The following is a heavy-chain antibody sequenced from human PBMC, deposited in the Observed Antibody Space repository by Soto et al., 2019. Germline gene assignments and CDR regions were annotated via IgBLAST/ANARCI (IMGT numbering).Heavy chain of an antibody. Sequence: GESLKISCKGSGYSFTSYWIGWVRQMPGKGLEWMGIIYPGDSDTRYSPSFQGQVTISADKSISTAYLQWSSLKASDTAMYYCARQPARQILGGNLRGGAFDIWGKGTMVTVS. CDR1: GYSFTSYW. J-gene: IGHJ3*02. CDR3: ARQPARQILGGNLRGGAFDI. V-gene: IGHV5-51*01. D-gene: IGHD2-15*01. CDR2: IYPGDSDT.